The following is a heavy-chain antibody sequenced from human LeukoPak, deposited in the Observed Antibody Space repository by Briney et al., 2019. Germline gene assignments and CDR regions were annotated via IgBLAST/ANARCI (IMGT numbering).Heavy chain of an antibody. J-gene: IGHJ4*02. CDR1: GGSIGSSSYY. CDR2: IYYSGST. CDR3: ARVGYSFGYGDFDY. V-gene: IGHV4-39*07. Sequence: SETLSLTCTVSGGSIGSSSYYWGWIRQPPGKGLEWIGSIYYSGSTYYNPSLKSRVTISVDTSKNQFSLKLSSVTAADTAVYFCARVGYSFGYGDFDYWGQGTLVTVSS. D-gene: IGHD5-18*01.